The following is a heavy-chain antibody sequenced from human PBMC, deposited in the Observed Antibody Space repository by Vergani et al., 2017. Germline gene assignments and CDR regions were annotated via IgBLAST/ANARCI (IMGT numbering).Heavy chain of an antibody. Sequence: EVQLLESGGRLVQPGGSLRLSCVASGFAFSRYAMSWVRQAPGKGLEWVSGLTASGSGISYADSVRGRFTISRDNAKNPLFLQMDSLRAEDTAVYYCAKSGWLQHFGAHYFDSWGQGILVTVSS. CDR1: GFAFSRYA. J-gene: IGHJ4*02. CDR3: AKSGWLQHFGAHYFDS. CDR2: LTASGSGI. D-gene: IGHD5-24*01. V-gene: IGHV3-23*01.